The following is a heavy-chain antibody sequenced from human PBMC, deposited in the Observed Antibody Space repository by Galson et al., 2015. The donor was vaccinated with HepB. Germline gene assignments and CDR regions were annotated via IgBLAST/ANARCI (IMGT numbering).Heavy chain of an antibody. CDR2: IDPSDSYT. J-gene: IGHJ5*02. CDR1: GYSFTSYW. D-gene: IGHD1-26*01. V-gene: IGHV5-10-1*01. Sequence: QSGAEVKKPGESLRISCKGSGYSFTSYWISWVRQMPGKGLEWMGRIDPSDSYTNYSPSFQGHVTISADKPISTAYLQWSSLKASDTAMYYCATTVPKTGWFDPWGQGTLVTVSS. CDR3: ATTVPKTGWFDP.